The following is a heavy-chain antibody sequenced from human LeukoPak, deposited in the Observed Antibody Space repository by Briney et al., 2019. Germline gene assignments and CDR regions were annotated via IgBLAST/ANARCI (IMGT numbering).Heavy chain of an antibody. D-gene: IGHD3-3*01. V-gene: IGHV1-18*01. J-gene: IGHJ6*02. CDR3: ARGNPYDFWSGYLYYYYGMDV. CDR2: ISAYNGNT. Sequence: ASVKVSCKASGYTFTSYGISWVRQAPGQGLEWMGWISAYNGNTNYAQKLQGRVTMTTDTSTSTAYMELRSLRSDDTAVYYCARGNPYDFWSGYLYYYYGMDVWGQGTTVTVSS. CDR1: GYTFTSYG.